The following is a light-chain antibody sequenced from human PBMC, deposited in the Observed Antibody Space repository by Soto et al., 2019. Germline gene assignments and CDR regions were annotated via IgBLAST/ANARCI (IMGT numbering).Light chain of an antibody. J-gene: IGLJ2*01. CDR1: GSDVGGNNY. Sequence: QSVLTQPASVSGSPGQSITISCTGTGSDVGGNNYISWYQQHPGKAPKVMIYDVSNRPSGVSNRFSGSKSGNTASLTISGLQAEDEADYYCSSYTSASTPVVFGGGTKLTVL. CDR2: DVS. CDR3: SSYTSASTPVV. V-gene: IGLV2-14*01.